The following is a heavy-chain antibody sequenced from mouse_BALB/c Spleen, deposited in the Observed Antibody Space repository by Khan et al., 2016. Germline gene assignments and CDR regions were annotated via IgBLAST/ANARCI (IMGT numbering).Heavy chain of an antibody. CDR2: INTYTGEP. Sequence: QIQLVQSGPELKKPGETVKISCKASGYTFTNYGMNWVKQAPGKGLKWMGWINTYTGEPTYTDDFKGRFAFSLETSASTAYLQIINLENEDTATYFCASSGDNYDLDYWGQGTTLTVSS. CDR3: ASSGDNYDLDY. CDR1: GYTFTNYG. D-gene: IGHD1-3*01. V-gene: IGHV9-3-1*01. J-gene: IGHJ2*01.